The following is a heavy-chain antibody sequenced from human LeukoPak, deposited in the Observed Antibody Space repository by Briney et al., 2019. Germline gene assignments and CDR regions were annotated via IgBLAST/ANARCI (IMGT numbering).Heavy chain of an antibody. CDR1: GGSFSGYY. CDR3: ARGPRTDILTGYYDY. CDR2: INHSGST. Sequence: PSETLSLTCAVYGGSFSGYYWSWIRQPPGKGLEWIGEINHSGSTNYNPSLKSRVTISVDTSKNQFSLKLSSVTAADTAVYYCARGPRTDILTGYYDYWGQGTLVTVSS. D-gene: IGHD3-9*01. V-gene: IGHV4-34*01. J-gene: IGHJ4*02.